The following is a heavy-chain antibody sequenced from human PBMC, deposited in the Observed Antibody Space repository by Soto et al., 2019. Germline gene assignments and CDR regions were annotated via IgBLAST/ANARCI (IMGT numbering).Heavy chain of an antibody. CDR3: ARVGGTGGYTYGLDY. Sequence: QVQLVQSGAEVKKPGSSVKVSCKASGGTFSSYAISWVRQAPGQGLEWMGGIIPLFGTGIYAQKFQGRVTITADKSTNTAYMELSSLRSEDTAVYFCARVGGTGGYTYGLDYWGQGTLVTVSS. D-gene: IGHD5-18*01. CDR2: IIPLFGTG. V-gene: IGHV1-69*06. CDR1: GGTFSSYA. J-gene: IGHJ4*02.